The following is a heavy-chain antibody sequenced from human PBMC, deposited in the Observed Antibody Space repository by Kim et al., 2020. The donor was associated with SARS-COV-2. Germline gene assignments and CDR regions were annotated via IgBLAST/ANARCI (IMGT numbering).Heavy chain of an antibody. CDR3: ASGMIDYYYYGMDV. Sequence: AQKFQGRVTITADESTSTAYMELSSLRSEDTAVYYCASGMIDYYYYGMDVWGQGTTVTVSS. J-gene: IGHJ6*02. V-gene: IGHV1-69*01. D-gene: IGHD3-22*01.